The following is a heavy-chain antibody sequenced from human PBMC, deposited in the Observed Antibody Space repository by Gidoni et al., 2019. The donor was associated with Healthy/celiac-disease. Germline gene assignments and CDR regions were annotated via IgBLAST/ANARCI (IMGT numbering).Heavy chain of an antibody. CDR1: GGSISSSSYY. Sequence: QLQLQESGPGLVKPSETLSLTCTVSGGSISSSSYYWGWIRQPPGKGLEWIGSIYYNGSTYYNQSLKSRVTISVDTSKNQFSLKLRSVTAADTAVDYGARQTRSSSAASRVLDYWGQGTLVTVSS. D-gene: IGHD6-13*01. V-gene: IGHV4-39*01. CDR3: ARQTRSSSAASRVLDY. CDR2: IYYNGST. J-gene: IGHJ4*02.